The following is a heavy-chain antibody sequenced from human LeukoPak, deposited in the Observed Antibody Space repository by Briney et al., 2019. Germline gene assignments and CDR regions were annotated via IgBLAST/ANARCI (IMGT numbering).Heavy chain of an antibody. CDR3: ARAITKLSNTQFWDV. V-gene: IGHV3-30*03. CDR1: GFTFSSYG. CDR2: ISYDGSNK. D-gene: IGHD1/OR15-1a*01. Sequence: GGSLRLSCAASGFTFSSYGMHWVRQAPGKGLEWVAVISYDGSNKYYADSVKGRFTISRDNAKNSLYLQMNSLRAEDTAVYYCARAITKLSNTQFWDVWGKGTTVTVSS. J-gene: IGHJ6*04.